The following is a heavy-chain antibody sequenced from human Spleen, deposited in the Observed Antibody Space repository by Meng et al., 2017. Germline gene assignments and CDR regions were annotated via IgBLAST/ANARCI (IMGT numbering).Heavy chain of an antibody. CDR1: GGSISSSNW. CDR3: ARDPHDYGGNVRFDY. D-gene: IGHD4-23*01. Sequence: QVQRLESGPGRVKPSGTLSLTCAVSGGSISSSNWWSWVRQPPGKGLEWIGEIYHSGSTNYNPSLKSRVTISVDKSKNQFSLKLSSVTAADTAVYYCARDPHDYGGNVRFDYWGQGTLVTVSS. CDR2: IYHSGST. V-gene: IGHV4-4*02. J-gene: IGHJ4*02.